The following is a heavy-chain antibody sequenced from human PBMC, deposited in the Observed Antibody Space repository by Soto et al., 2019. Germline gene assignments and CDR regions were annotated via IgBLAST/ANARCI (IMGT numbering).Heavy chain of an antibody. CDR2: IHNSGGT. J-gene: IGHJ5*02. CDR1: GGSISSDDYY. V-gene: IGHV4-30-4*01. CDR3: ARIGTVLDIVTNNWFDP. Sequence: SETLSLTCTVSGGSISSDDYYWSWIRQPPGKGLEWIAYIHNSGGTYYNPSLRSRVTTSVDTSKNQFSLHLSSTTAADTAVYYCARIGTVLDIVTNNWFDPWGQGTLVTVSS. D-gene: IGHD1-26*01.